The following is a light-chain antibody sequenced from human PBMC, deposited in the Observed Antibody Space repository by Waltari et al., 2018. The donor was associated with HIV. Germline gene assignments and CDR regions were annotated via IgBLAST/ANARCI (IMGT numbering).Light chain of an antibody. Sequence: QSVLTQPPSASGTPGQRVTISCSGSSSNLGINYVYWYQQLPGRAPKLLIYRDNQRPSGVPDQFSGSKSGTSASLAISGLRSEDEGDYHCAAWDDSLSGVVFGGGTKLTVL. J-gene: IGLJ2*01. CDR1: SSNLGINY. CDR3: AAWDDSLSGVV. V-gene: IGLV1-47*01. CDR2: RDN.